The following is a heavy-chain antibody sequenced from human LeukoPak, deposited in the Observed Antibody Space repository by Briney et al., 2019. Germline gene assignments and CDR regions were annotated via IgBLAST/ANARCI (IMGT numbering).Heavy chain of an antibody. J-gene: IGHJ4*02. CDR1: GGSISSYY. V-gene: IGHV4-59*08. CDR2: INYSGST. Sequence: SETLSLTCTVSGGSISSYYWSWIRQPPGKGLEWIGYINYSGSTNYNPSLKSRVTISVDTSKNQFSLKLRSVTAADTAVYYCARRDSSSDFDYWGQGTLVTVSS. CDR3: ARRDSSSDFDY. D-gene: IGHD6-6*01.